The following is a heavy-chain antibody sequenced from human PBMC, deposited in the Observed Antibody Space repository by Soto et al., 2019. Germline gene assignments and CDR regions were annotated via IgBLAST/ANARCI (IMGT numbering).Heavy chain of an antibody. D-gene: IGHD3-3*01. CDR3: GRGDPIFGVANGVDV. V-gene: IGHV1-18*01. Sequence: GQGLEWLGWISAYNHNTDSAQRLQGRVTFTTDTSTSTAYMELRGLTSDDTGVYYCGRGDPIFGVANGVDVGGQGTTVTVSS. J-gene: IGHJ6*02. CDR2: ISAYNHNT.